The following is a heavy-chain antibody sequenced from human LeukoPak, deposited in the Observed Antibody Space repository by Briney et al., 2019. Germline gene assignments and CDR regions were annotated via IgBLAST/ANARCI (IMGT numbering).Heavy chain of an antibody. CDR3: TRSGGSRGYTPRESYYYYDYMDV. J-gene: IGHJ6*03. CDR2: IRSKVYGGTT. Sequence: KAGGSLRLSCTASGFTFGDYGMIWFRQAPGKGLEWLGFIRSKVYGGTTEYAASVKGRFTISRDDSKSIAYLQMNSLKTEDTAVYYCTRSGGSRGYTPRESYYYYDYMDVWGKGTTVTVSS. CDR1: GFTFGDYG. V-gene: IGHV3-49*05. D-gene: IGHD3-22*01.